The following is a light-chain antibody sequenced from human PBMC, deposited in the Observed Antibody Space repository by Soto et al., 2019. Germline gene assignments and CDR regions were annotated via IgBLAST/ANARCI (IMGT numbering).Light chain of an antibody. J-gene: IGKJ5*01. CDR2: GAS. CDR1: QSVSSNY. CDR3: QQRSNWIT. V-gene: IGKV3D-20*02. Sequence: ELVMTQSPGALSLSPGETATLSCRASQSVSSNYVAWFHQKPGQAPRLLIYGASSRATGVPDRFSASGSGTDFTLTISRLEPEESAVYDCQQRSNWITFCQGTRLEIK.